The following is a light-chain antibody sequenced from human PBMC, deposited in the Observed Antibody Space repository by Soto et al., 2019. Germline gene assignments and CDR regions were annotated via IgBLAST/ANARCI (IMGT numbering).Light chain of an antibody. J-gene: IGKJ2*01. V-gene: IGKV3-20*01. CDR2: GAS. CDR1: QSVSSSD. Sequence: EIVLTQSPCTLSLSPGERATLSCRASQSVSSSDLAWYQQKPGQAPRLLIYGASSRATGIPDRFSGSGSGTDFTLTISRLESEDFAVYYCQQYGSSPYTFGQGTKLEIK. CDR3: QQYGSSPYT.